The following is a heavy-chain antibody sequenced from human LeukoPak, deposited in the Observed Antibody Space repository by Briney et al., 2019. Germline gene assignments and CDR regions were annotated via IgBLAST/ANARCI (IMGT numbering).Heavy chain of an antibody. J-gene: IGHJ6*02. CDR3: ARVAWNTGYYYGMDV. Sequence: XRQPPGXGLEWIGYIYYSGSTNYNPSLKSRVTISVDTSKNQFSLKLSSVTAADTAVYYCARVAWNTGYYYGMDVWGQGTTVXV. D-gene: IGHD1/OR15-1a*01. V-gene: IGHV4-59*01. CDR2: IYYSGST.